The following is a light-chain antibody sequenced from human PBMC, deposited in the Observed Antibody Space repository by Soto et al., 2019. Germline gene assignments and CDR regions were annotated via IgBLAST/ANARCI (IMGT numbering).Light chain of an antibody. CDR2: LEGSGSY. V-gene: IGLV4-60*02. Sequence: SWAQSALGSSVKLTCTLSSGHSSYIIAWHQQQPGKAPRYLMKLEGSGSYNKGSGVPDRFSGSSSGADRYLTISNLQFEDEADYYCETWDSNTPWVFGGGTKLTVL. CDR1: SGHSSYI. J-gene: IGLJ3*02. CDR3: ETWDSNTPWV.